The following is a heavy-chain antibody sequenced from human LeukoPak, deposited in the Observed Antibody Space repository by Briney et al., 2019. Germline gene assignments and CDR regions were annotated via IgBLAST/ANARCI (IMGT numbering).Heavy chain of an antibody. Sequence: GGSLRLSCAASGFTFSSYAMRWVRQAPGKGLEWVSAISDSGGSTYYGDSVKGRFTISRDNAKNSLYLQMNSLRDEDTAVYYCARDRDDILTGYPWFDPWGQGTLVTVSS. CDR2: ISDSGGST. D-gene: IGHD3-9*01. CDR3: ARDRDDILTGYPWFDP. V-gene: IGHV3-23*01. CDR1: GFTFSSYA. J-gene: IGHJ5*02.